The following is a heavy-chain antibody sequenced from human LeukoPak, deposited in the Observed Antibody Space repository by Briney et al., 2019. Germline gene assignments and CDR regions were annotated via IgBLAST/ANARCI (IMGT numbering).Heavy chain of an antibody. V-gene: IGHV1-2*02. J-gene: IGHJ3*02. CDR3: ARAGGRGAFDI. Sequence: ASVKVSCKASGYTFTGYYMHWVRQAPGQGLEWMGWINPNSGGTNYAQKFQGRVTMTRNTSISTAYMELSSLRSEDTAVYYCARAGGRGAFDIWGQGTMVTVSS. CDR2: INPNSGGT. CDR1: GYTFTGYY. D-gene: IGHD1-14*01.